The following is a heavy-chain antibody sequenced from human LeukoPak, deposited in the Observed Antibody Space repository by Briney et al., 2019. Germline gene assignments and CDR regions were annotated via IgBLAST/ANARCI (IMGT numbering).Heavy chain of an antibody. J-gene: IGHJ6*03. D-gene: IGHD3-22*01. CDR2: FDPEDGET. Sequence: ASVKVSCKVSGCTLSELSMHWVRQAPGKGLEWMGGFDPEDGETIYAQNLQGRVIMTEDTSTDTAYMELSSLSSEDTTVYYCATGGPSKSDSFYYYYYMDVWGNGTPVTVS. CDR1: GCTLSELS. V-gene: IGHV1-24*01. CDR3: ATGGPSKSDSFYYYYYMDV.